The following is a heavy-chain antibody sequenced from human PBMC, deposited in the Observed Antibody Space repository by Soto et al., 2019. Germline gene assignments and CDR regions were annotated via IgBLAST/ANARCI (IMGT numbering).Heavy chain of an antibody. CDR1: RFTFSSYS. V-gene: IGHV3-48*01. CDR3: ARNSLQGPYCSGGSCLPYPDY. D-gene: IGHD2-15*01. J-gene: IGHJ4*02. CDR2: ISSSSSTI. Sequence: PGGSLRLSCAASRFTFSSYSMNWVRQAPGKGLEWVSYISSSSSTIYYADSVKGRFTISRDNAKNSLYLQMNSLRAEDTAVYYCARNSLQGPYCSGGSCLPYPDYWGQGTLVTVSS.